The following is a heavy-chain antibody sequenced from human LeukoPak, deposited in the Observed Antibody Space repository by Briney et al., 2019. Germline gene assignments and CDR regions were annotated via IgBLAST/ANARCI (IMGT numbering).Heavy chain of an antibody. CDR3: ARGGVAAKYYFDY. Sequence: SETLSLTCTVSGGSISPLYWGWIRQPPGKGLEFIGYIYYSGTTNYNPSLRSRVTLSVDTSKNQFSLKLSSVTAADTAVYYCARGGVAAKYYFDYGGPGTLVTVSS. V-gene: IGHV4-59*11. CDR1: GGSISPLY. CDR2: IYYSGTT. J-gene: IGHJ4*02. D-gene: IGHD3-10*01.